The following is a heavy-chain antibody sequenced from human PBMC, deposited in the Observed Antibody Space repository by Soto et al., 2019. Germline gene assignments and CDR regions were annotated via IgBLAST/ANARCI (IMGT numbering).Heavy chain of an antibody. CDR3: VKDLASSGWYAYYFDY. Sequence: PGGSLRLSCSASGFTFSSYAMHWVRQAPGKGLEYVSAISSNGGSTYYADSVKGRFTISRDNSKNTLYLQMSRLRAEDTAVYYCVKDLASSGWYAYYFDYWGQGTLVTVSS. CDR2: ISSNGGST. V-gene: IGHV3-64D*08. D-gene: IGHD6-19*01. CDR1: GFTFSSYA. J-gene: IGHJ4*02.